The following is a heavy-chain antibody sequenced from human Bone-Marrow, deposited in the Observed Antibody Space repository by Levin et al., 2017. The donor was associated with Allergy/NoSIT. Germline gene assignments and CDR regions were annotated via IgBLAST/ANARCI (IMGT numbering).Heavy chain of an antibody. CDR2: IYHSGST. CDR1: GGSISSNNW. Sequence: SETLSLTCAVSGGSISSNNWWSWVRQPPGKGLEWIGEIYHSGSTNYNPSLKSRVTISVDKPKTQFSLKLTSVTAADTAVYYCARGNSVSEWSYHFDYWGQGMLVTVSS. J-gene: IGHJ4*02. D-gene: IGHD3-3*01. CDR3: ARGNSVSEWSYHFDY. V-gene: IGHV4-4*02.